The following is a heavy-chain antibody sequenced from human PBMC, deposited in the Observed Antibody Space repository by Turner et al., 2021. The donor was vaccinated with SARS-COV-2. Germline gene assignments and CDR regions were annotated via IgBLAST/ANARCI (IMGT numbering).Heavy chain of an antibody. J-gene: IGHJ3*02. V-gene: IGHV1-46*01. CDR2: FNPSGGGT. CDR3: ARDPRVPAVTNVNDAFDI. Sequence: QVQLVQSGAEVKKPGASVKVSCKAPGYTFTGYYMPGVRQAPGQGLEWMGIFNPSGGGTSYAQNFQDRVTMTSDTSTSTVYMELSSLGSEDTAVYYCARDPRVPAVTNVNDAFDIWGQGTMVTVSS. D-gene: IGHD4-17*01. CDR1: GYTFTGYY.